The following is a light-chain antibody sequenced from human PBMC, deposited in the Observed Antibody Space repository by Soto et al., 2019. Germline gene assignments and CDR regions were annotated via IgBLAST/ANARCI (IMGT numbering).Light chain of an antibody. V-gene: IGKV3-15*01. CDR2: GAS. J-gene: IGKJ2*01. Sequence: EIVMTQSPANLSVSPGERATLSCRASQSVSSNLAWYQQKPGQGPRLLIYGASTRATGIPARCSGSGAGTEVTLTISSLQSEDFAVDYCQQYNKWPPYTFGQGTKVEIK. CDR1: QSVSSN. CDR3: QQYNKWPPYT.